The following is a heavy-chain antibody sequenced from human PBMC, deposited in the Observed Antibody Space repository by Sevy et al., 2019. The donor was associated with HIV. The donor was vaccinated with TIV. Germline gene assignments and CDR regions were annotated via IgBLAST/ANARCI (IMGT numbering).Heavy chain of an antibody. Sequence: SETLSLTCTVSGYSISSGYYWGWIRQPPGKGLEWIGSIYHSGSTYYNPSLKSRVTISVDTSKNQFSLKLSSVTAADTAVYYCARDPSGTYYYDSSGYPITPFDYWGQGTLVTVSS. CDR3: ARDPSGTYYYDSSGYPITPFDY. V-gene: IGHV4-38-2*02. J-gene: IGHJ4*02. CDR2: IYHSGST. CDR1: GYSISSGYY. D-gene: IGHD3-22*01.